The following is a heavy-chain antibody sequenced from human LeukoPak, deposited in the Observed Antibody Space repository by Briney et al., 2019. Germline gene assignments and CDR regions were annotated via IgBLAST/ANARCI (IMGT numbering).Heavy chain of an antibody. J-gene: IGHJ6*03. CDR3: ARDHYDILTGPHPYYYYMDV. D-gene: IGHD3-9*01. Sequence: GALRLSCAASGFTFSSYEMNWVRQAPGKGLEWVSYISSSGSTIYYADSVKGRFTISRDNAKNSLYLQMNSLRAEDTALYYCARDHYDILTGPHPYYYYMDVWGKGTTVTVSS. CDR2: ISSSGSTI. CDR1: GFTFSSYE. V-gene: IGHV3-48*03.